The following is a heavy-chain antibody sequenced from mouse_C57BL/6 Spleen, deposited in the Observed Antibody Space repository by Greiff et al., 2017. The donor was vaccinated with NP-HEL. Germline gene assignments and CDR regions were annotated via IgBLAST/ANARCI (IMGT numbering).Heavy chain of an antibody. CDR2: ISSGSSTI. CDR3: ARVLATGAWFAY. D-gene: IGHD4-1*02. J-gene: IGHJ3*01. V-gene: IGHV5-17*01. CDR1: GFTFSDYG. Sequence: EVKLMESGGGLVKPGGSLKLSCAASGFTFSDYGMHWVRQAPEKGLEWVAYISSGSSTIYYADTVKGRFTISRDNAKNTLFLQMTSLRSEDTAMYYCARVLATGAWFAYWGQGTLVTVSA.